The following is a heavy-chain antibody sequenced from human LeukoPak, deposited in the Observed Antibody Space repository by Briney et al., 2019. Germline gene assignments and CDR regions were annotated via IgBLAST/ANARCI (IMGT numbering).Heavy chain of an antibody. J-gene: IGHJ4*02. Sequence: SVKVSCKASGGTFSSYTISWVRQAPGQGLEWMGRIIPILGIANYAQKFQGRVTITADKSTSTAYMELSSLRSEGTAVYYCARGGEVNDFWSGYSFDYWGQGTLVTVSS. CDR3: ARGGEVNDFWSGYSFDY. CDR2: IIPILGIA. D-gene: IGHD3-3*01. CDR1: GGTFSSYT. V-gene: IGHV1-69*02.